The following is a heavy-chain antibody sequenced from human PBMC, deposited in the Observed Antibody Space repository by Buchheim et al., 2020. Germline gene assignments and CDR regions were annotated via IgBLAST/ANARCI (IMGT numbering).Heavy chain of an antibody. V-gene: IGHV5-51*01. D-gene: IGHD2-15*01. Sequence: EVQLVQSGAEVKKPGESLKISCKGSGYSFISYWIAWVRQMPGKGLEWMGIIYPGDSDTRYSPSFQGQVNISADKSVNTAYLQWSSLKASDTAIYYCARNKGYCDGGSCHSGVHWGQGTL. CDR1: GYSFISYW. J-gene: IGHJ4*02. CDR3: ARNKGYCDGGSCHSGVH. CDR2: IYPGDSDT.